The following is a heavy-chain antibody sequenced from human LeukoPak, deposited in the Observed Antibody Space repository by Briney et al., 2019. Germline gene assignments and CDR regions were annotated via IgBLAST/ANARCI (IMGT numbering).Heavy chain of an antibody. CDR1: GFSLRSYW. Sequence: GGSLRLSCAVSGFSLRSYWMHWVRQAPGKGLVWVSRISGDGSMTNYADSVKGRFTISRDNAKNTVYLQMNSLRAEGTAVYYCARYSSSSGGASHYFDYWGQGTLVTVSS. CDR3: ARYSSSSGGASHYFDY. D-gene: IGHD6-6*01. V-gene: IGHV3-74*01. CDR2: ISGDGSMT. J-gene: IGHJ4*02.